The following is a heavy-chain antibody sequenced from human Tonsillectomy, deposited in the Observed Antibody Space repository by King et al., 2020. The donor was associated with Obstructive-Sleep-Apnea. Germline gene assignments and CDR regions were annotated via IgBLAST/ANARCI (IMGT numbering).Heavy chain of an antibody. J-gene: IGHJ4*02. CDR3: ATHYWDYKGPQEIDY. Sequence: VQLQESGPGLVKPSQTLSLTCTVSGASISSGGYYWSWIRQHPGKGLEYIGYISNSGSTYYNPSLKSRVTISLETSKNQFSLRLSSVTAADTAGYYCATHYWDYKGPQEIDYWGQGTLVTVSS. V-gene: IGHV4-31*03. CDR1: GASISSGGYY. D-gene: IGHD3-10*01. CDR2: ISNSGST.